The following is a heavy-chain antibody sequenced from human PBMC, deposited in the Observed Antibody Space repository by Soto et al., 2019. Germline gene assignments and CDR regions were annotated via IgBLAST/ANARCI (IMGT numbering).Heavy chain of an antibody. CDR3: AKEMLASISRPFDS. D-gene: IGHD5-12*01. CDR2: ISGRGSSS. CDR1: GFTFINFG. J-gene: IGHJ4*02. Sequence: PGGSLRLSCSASGFTFINFGMRWVRQSPGKGLEWIATISGRGSSSYYADSVKGRFTISRDNSRDTLFLQMNSLRANDTAVYYCAKEMLASISRPFDSWGQGTLVTVSS. V-gene: IGHV3-23*01.